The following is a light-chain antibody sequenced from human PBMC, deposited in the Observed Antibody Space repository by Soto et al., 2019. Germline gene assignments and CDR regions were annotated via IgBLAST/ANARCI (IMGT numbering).Light chain of an antibody. CDR1: QSVSNNY. V-gene: IGKV3-20*01. CDR2: GAS. J-gene: IGKJ1*01. Sequence: EIVLTQSPGTLSLSPGERATLSCRASQSVSNNYLAWYQQKPGQAPRLLIYGASNRATGIPDRFSGSGSGTAFNFTISRLEPADSAVYYCQQYGSSGTCGQGTKVDIK. CDR3: QQYGSSGT.